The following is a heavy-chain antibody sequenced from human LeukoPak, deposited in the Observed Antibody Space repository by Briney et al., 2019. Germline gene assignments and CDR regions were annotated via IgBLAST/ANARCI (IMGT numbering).Heavy chain of an antibody. J-gene: IGHJ4*02. CDR2: IYPGDSDT. CDR3: ARRFGARGESADFDY. V-gene: IGHV5-51*01. D-gene: IGHD3-10*01. Sequence: PGESLKISCKGSGFSFTNYWIGWVRQPPGKRLEWMGIIYPGDSDTRYSPPFQGQVTISADKSISTAYLQWSSLKASDTAMYYCARRFGARGESADFDYWGQGTLVTVSS. CDR1: GFSFTNYW.